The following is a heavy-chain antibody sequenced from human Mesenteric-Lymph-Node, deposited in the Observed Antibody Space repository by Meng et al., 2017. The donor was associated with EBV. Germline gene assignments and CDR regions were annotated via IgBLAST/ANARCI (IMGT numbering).Heavy chain of an antibody. V-gene: IGHV4-61*01. CDR3: ARDNGDYVSDP. Sequence: VQLQVSGPGLVKPLETLSLTCPVSGRSVSRGSYYWNWVRQPPGKGLEWIGYIAYSGSTKYNPSLKSRVTISVDTSKNQFSLKLSSVTAADTAVYYCARDNGDYVSDPWGQGTLVTVSS. CDR2: IAYSGST. D-gene: IGHD4-17*01. J-gene: IGHJ5*02. CDR1: GRSVSRGSYY.